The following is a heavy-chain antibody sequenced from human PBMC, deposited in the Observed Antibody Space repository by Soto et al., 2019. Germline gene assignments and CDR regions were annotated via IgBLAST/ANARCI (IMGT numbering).Heavy chain of an antibody. J-gene: IGHJ6*02. CDR2: IIPIFGTA. V-gene: IGHV1-69*13. CDR3: ARFGVAAARPWDYYYYGMDV. D-gene: IGHD6-6*01. CDR1: GYTFTSYA. Sequence: GASVKVSCKASGYTFTSYAISWVRQAPGQGLEWMGGIIPIFGTANYAQKFQGRVTITADESTSTAYMELSSLRSEDTAVYYCARFGVAAARPWDYYYYGMDVWGQGTTVNVSS.